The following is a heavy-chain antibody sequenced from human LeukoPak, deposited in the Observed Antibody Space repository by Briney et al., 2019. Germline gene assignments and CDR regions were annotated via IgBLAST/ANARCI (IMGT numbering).Heavy chain of an antibody. V-gene: IGHV3-23*01. Sequence: GGSLRLSCAASGFTFSSYAMSWVRQAPGKGLEWVSGISGSGGSTYYADSVKGRFTISRDNSKNTLYLQMNSLRAEDTAVYYCAKGGYSSGWTGFDYWGQGTLVTVSS. J-gene: IGHJ4*02. CDR3: AKGGYSSGWTGFDY. D-gene: IGHD6-19*01. CDR2: ISGSGGST. CDR1: GFTFSSYA.